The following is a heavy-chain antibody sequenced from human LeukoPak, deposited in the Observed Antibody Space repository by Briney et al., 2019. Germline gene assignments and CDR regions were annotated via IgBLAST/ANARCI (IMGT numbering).Heavy chain of an antibody. J-gene: IGHJ1*01. Sequence: KSSETLSLTCTVSGGSISSGGYYWSWIRQHPGKGLEWIGYIYYSGSTNYNPSLKSRVTISVDTSKNQFSLKLSSVTAADTAVYYCARGRYYDSSGYRAPSRLHHEYFQHWGQGTLVTVSS. CDR1: GGSISSGGYY. CDR3: ARGRYYDSSGYRAPSRLHHEYFQH. D-gene: IGHD3-22*01. V-gene: IGHV4-31*03. CDR2: IYYSGST.